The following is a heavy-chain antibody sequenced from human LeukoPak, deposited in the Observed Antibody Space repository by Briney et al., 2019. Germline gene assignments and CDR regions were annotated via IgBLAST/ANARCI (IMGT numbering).Heavy chain of an antibody. V-gene: IGHV4-59*08. CDR2: IYYSGST. J-gene: IGHJ3*02. CDR1: GGSISSYY. CDR3: ARREITMVRGYAFDI. D-gene: IGHD3-10*01. Sequence: SETLSLTCTVSGGSISSYYWSWIRQPPGKGLEWIGYIYYSGSTNYNPSLKSRVTISVDTSKNQFSLKLSSVTAADTAVYYCARREITMVRGYAFDIWGQGTMVTVSS.